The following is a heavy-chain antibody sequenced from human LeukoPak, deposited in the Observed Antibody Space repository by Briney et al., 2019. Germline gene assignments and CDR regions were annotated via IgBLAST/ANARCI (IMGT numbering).Heavy chain of an antibody. Sequence: PPGGSLRLSCAASGFTFSSYAMSWDRQAPGKGLEWVSAISGSGGSTYYADSVKGRFTISRDNSKNTLYLQMNSLRAEDTAVYYCAKIPMITFGGVIYYFDYWGQGTLVTVSS. V-gene: IGHV3-23*01. CDR1: GFTFSSYA. J-gene: IGHJ4*02. D-gene: IGHD3-16*02. CDR3: AKIPMITFGGVIYYFDY. CDR2: ISGSGGST.